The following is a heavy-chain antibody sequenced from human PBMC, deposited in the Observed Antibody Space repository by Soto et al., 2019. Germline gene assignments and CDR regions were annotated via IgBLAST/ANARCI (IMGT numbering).Heavy chain of an antibody. CDR3: AKELKPYNSGWYFALS. CDR1: GGSISSHY. CDR2: IYLSGNT. J-gene: IGHJ4*02. V-gene: IGHV4-4*07. D-gene: IGHD6-19*01. Sequence: PSETLSLTCTVSGGSISSHYWSWIRQPAEKGLEWIGRIYLSGNTKINPSLKNRVTMSVDASKNQFSLNLKSVTAADTAVYYCAKELKPYNSGWYFALSGGQGTLVTVSS.